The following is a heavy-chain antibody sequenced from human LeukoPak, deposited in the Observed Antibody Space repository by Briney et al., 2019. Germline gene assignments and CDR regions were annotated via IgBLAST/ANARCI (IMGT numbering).Heavy chain of an antibody. J-gene: IGHJ4*02. CDR1: GCSISSSSYY. D-gene: IGHD3-22*01. V-gene: IGHV4-39*07. Sequence: SETVSLTCTGSGCSISSSSYYWGWIRQPPGRGLEWIGSIYYSGSTYYNPSLKSRVTISVDTSKNQFSLKLSSVTAADTAVYYCARVGKGGGYYPIDYWGQGTLVTVSS. CDR2: IYYSGST. CDR3: ARVGKGGGYYPIDY.